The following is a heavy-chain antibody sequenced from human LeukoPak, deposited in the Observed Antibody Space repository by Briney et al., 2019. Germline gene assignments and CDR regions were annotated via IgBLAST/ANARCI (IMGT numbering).Heavy chain of an antibody. CDR2: ISDDGTTT. Sequence: HPGGSLRLSCEASGFTFSYYGIHWVRQAPDKGLEWGAVISDDGTTTFYADSVKGRITISRDNSKNTLYLQMNSLRADDTAVYYCAKDQGSGWFGGFDIWGQGTMVTVSS. CDR3: AKDQGSGWFGGFDI. V-gene: IGHV3-30*18. D-gene: IGHD6-19*01. J-gene: IGHJ3*02. CDR1: GFTFSYYG.